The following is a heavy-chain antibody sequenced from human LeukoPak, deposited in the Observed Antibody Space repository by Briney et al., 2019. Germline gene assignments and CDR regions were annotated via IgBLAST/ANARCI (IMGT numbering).Heavy chain of an antibody. D-gene: IGHD6-19*01. CDR1: GFTFSSYA. CDR2: ISDSGGNT. Sequence: GGSLRLSCAASGFTFSSYALSWVRQAPGKGLEWVSAISDSGGNTYYADSVKGRFTIPRDNSKNTLYLQMHSLRAEDTAVYYCARDRDNVAGTRGYFDYWGQGTLVTVSS. V-gene: IGHV3-23*01. CDR3: ARDRDNVAGTRGYFDY. J-gene: IGHJ4*02.